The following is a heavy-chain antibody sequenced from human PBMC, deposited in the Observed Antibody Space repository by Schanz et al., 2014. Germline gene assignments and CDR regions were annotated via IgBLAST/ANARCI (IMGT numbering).Heavy chain of an antibody. CDR1: GGSFSSYY. D-gene: IGHD3-22*01. Sequence: QVQLQESGPRLVKSSETLSLTCSVSGGSFSSYYWNWIRQPAGRGLEWIGRMSVSGSTRYNPSLKSRVTMSVDTSKNQFSLKVRSVTAADSAVYYCARDFVDSSGYYPLGIGMDVWGQGTTVTVSS. J-gene: IGHJ6*02. CDR3: ARDFVDSSGYYPLGIGMDV. CDR2: MSVSGST. V-gene: IGHV4-4*07.